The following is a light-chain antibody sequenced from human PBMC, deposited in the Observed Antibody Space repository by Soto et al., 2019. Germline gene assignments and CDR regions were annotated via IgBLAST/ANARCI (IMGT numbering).Light chain of an antibody. CDR2: DVS. CDR3: SSYTSSNSVV. Sequence: QSALTQPASVSGSPGQSITISCTGTSSDVGGYNWVAWYQQHPGEAPKLMICDVSNRPSGVSNRFSGSKSGNTASLTISGLQAEDEADYYCSSYTSSNSVVFGGGTKVTVL. V-gene: IGLV2-14*03. J-gene: IGLJ3*02. CDR1: SSDVGGYNW.